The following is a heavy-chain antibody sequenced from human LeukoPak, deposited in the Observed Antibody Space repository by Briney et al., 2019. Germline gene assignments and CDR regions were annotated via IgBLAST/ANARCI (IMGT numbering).Heavy chain of an antibody. V-gene: IGHV1-2*02. J-gene: IGHJ4*02. CDR3: ARIHCSSTSCYYFDY. D-gene: IGHD2-2*01. CDR1: GYTFTGYY. Sequence: GASVKVSCKASGYTFTGYYMHWVRQAPGRGLEWVGWVNPDSGGTNYAQKFQGRVTMTRDTSINTAYMELSRLTSDDTAMYYCARIHCSSTSCYYFDYWGQGTLVTVSS. CDR2: VNPDSGGT.